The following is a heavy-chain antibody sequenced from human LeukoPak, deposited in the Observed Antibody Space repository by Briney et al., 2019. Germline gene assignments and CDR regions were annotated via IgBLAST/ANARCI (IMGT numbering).Heavy chain of an antibody. CDR2: ISYDGSNE. V-gene: IGHV3-30*18. D-gene: IGHD3-3*01. Sequence: GRSLRLSCAASGFTLGSYGMHWVRQAPGKGLEWVASISYDGSNEYYGDSVKGRFSVSRDNSKNTLYLHMNSLRAEDTAVYYCAKQYDFWSGPDYWGQGTLVAVSS. J-gene: IGHJ4*02. CDR1: GFTLGSYG. CDR3: AKQYDFWSGPDY.